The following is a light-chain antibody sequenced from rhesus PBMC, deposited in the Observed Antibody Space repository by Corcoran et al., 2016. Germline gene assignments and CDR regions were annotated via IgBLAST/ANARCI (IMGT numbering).Light chain of an antibody. CDR2: YAS. CDR1: QSVGST. Sequence: ETVMMQSPATLSLSPGERATLSCRASQSVGSTLAWYQQKPGQAPRLLIYYASSRATGIPDRFSGRGSGTEFTLTISSLDPEDVGVYYCQKYNDWPPTFGGGTKVEIK. CDR3: QKYNDWPPT. V-gene: IGKV3-35*02. J-gene: IGKJ4*01.